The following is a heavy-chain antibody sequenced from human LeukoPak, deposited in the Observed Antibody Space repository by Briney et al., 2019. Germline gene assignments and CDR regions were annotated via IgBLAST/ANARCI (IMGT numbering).Heavy chain of an antibody. D-gene: IGHD2-15*01. CDR3: ARDGIYCSGGSCYYYFDY. J-gene: IGHJ4*02. Sequence: GGSLRLSCAASGFTFSSYSMNWVRQAPGKGLEWVSSFSSSSSYIYYADSVKGRFTISRDNAKNSLYLQMNSLRAEDTAVYYCARDGIYCSGGSCYYYFDYWGQGTLVTVSS. CDR1: GFTFSSYS. V-gene: IGHV3-21*01. CDR2: FSSSSSYI.